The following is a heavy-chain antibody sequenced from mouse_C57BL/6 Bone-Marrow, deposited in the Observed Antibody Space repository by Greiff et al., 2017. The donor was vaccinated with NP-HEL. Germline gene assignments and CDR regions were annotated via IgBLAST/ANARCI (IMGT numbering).Heavy chain of an antibody. CDR1: GYTFPDYY. CDR2: IFPGSGST. J-gene: IGHJ3*01. CDR3: ARRPYYYGTSFAY. Sequence: VKLMESGPELVKPGASVKISCKASGYTFPDYYINWVKQRPGQGLEWIGWIFPGSGSTYYNEKFKGKATLTVDKSSSTAYMLLSSLTSEDSAVYFCARRPYYYGTSFAYWGQGTLVTVSA. V-gene: IGHV1-75*01. D-gene: IGHD1-1*01.